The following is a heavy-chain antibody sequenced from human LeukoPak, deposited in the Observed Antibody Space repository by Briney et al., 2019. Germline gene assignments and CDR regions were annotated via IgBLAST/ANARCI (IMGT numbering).Heavy chain of an antibody. V-gene: IGHV3-11*01. CDR1: GFTLRDYY. CDR2: SSSSGSTI. D-gene: IGHD3/OR15-3a*01. J-gene: IGHJ4*02. CDR3: ARRRDFIDY. Sequence: GGSLRLSCAASGFTLRDYYMSWIRQAPGKGLEWVSYSSSSGSTIYYADSVKGRFAISRDNAKNSLYLQMNSLRAEDTAVYYCARRRDFIDYWGQGTLVTVSS.